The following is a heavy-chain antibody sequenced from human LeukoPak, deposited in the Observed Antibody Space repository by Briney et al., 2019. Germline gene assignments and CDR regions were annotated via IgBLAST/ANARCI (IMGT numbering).Heavy chain of an antibody. CDR1: GGSISSYY. CDR2: IYYSGST. D-gene: IGHD6-19*01. J-gene: IGHJ4*02. Sequence: SETLSLTCTVSGGSISSYYWSWIRQPPGKGLEWIAYIYYSGSTNYNPSLKSRVTISVDTSKNQFSLKLSSVTAADTAVHYCARVYSSGWFAVDYWGQGTLVTVSS. CDR3: ARVYSSGWFAVDY. V-gene: IGHV4-59*01.